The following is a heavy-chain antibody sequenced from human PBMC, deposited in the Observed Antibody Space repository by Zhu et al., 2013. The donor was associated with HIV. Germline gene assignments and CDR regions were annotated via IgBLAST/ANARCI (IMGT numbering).Heavy chain of an antibody. D-gene: IGHD4-17*01. J-gene: IGHJ6*03. CDR2: INPNSGGT. Sequence: QVQLVQSGAEVQKPGASVKVSCKTSGYTFTGYYMSWVRQAPGQGLEWMGWINPNSGGTHYAQTFQGRVSMTRDTSTNTAYMGLSRLKSDDTAVYYCARAPRNTVTKSVARNYYFVDVWGKGTTVTVSS. CDR3: ARAPRNTVTKSVARNYYFVDV. CDR1: GYTFTGYY. V-gene: IGHV1-2*02.